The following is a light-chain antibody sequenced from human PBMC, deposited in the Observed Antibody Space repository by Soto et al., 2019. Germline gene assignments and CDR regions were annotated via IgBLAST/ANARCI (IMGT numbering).Light chain of an antibody. CDR2: DAS. V-gene: IGKV1-5*01. CDR1: QGITSW. CDR3: QHYNSYSEA. Sequence: DIQMTQSPSYVPASVGDRVTITCRASQGITSWLAWYQQKPGKAPKLLIYDASSLESGVPSRFSGSGSGTEFTITISSLQPDDFATYYCQHYNSYSEAFGQGTKVDIK. J-gene: IGKJ1*01.